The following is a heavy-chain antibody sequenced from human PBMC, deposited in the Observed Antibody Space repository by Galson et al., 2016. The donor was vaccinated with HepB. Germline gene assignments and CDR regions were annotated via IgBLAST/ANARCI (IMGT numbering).Heavy chain of an antibody. CDR2: IKSKTDGGTR. V-gene: IGHV3-15*01. D-gene: IGHD3-10*01. J-gene: IGHJ4*02. CDR1: GFSFSNAY. Sequence: SLRLSCAASGFSFSNAYMSWVRQAPGKGLEWVGRIKSKTDGGTRDYAAPVKGRFTMSRDDSKNTLYLQMNSLKTEDTAVYYCTTDGWELFAPFFDYWGQGTLVTVSS. CDR3: TTDGWELFAPFFDY.